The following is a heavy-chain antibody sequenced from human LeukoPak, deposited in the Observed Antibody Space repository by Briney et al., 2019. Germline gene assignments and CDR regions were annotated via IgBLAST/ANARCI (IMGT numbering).Heavy chain of an antibody. Sequence: GGSLRLSCAASGFTFSSYAMSWVRQAPGKGLEWVSAISGSGGSTCYADSVKGRFTISRDNSKNTLYLQMNSLRAEDTAVYYCAKGVTIFGVVIDYWGQGTLVTVSS. CDR3: AKGVTIFGVVIDY. D-gene: IGHD3-3*01. CDR2: ISGSGGST. V-gene: IGHV3-23*01. J-gene: IGHJ4*02. CDR1: GFTFSSYA.